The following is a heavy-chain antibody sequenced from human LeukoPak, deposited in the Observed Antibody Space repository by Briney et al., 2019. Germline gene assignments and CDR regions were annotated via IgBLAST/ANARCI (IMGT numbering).Heavy chain of an antibody. CDR1: VGTFSSYA. J-gene: IGHJ1*01. V-gene: IGHV1-69*04. Sequence: SVKVSCKASVGTFSSYAISWVRQAPGHGLEWMGRIIPILGIANYPQKFQGRVTITADKSTSTAYMELSSLRSEDTAVYYCASSPPTDYYDSSGYFLGEYFQHWGQGTLVTASS. D-gene: IGHD3-22*01. CDR3: ASSPPTDYYDSSGYFLGEYFQH. CDR2: IIPILGIA.